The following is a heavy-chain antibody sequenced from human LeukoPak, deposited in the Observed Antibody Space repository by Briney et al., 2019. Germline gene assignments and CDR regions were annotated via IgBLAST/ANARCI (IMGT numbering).Heavy chain of an antibody. Sequence: SVKVSCKASGGTFSSSAISWVRQAPGQGLEWMGRIIPLIGIPNYAQKFQGRVTITADKSTSTAYMELSSLTSEDTAFYYCARSSNLDSWGQGTLVTVSS. CDR1: GGTFSSSA. D-gene: IGHD4-11*01. CDR3: ARSSNLDS. V-gene: IGHV1-69*04. CDR2: IIPLIGIP. J-gene: IGHJ4*02.